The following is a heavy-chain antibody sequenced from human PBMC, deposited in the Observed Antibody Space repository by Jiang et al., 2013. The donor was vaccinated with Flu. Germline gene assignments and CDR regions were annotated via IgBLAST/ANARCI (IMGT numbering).Heavy chain of an antibody. CDR1: GFTFSSYG. J-gene: IGHJ6*02. CDR2: ISYDGSNK. V-gene: IGHV3-30*18. CDR3: AKDRNYYDSSGYYYLNYYYGMDV. Sequence: RLSCAASGFTFSSYGMHWVRQAPGKGLEWVAVISYDGSNKYYADSVKGRFTISRDNSKNTLYLQMNSLRAEDTAVYYCAKDRNYYDSSGYYYLNYYYGMDVWGQGTTVTVSS. D-gene: IGHD3-22*01.